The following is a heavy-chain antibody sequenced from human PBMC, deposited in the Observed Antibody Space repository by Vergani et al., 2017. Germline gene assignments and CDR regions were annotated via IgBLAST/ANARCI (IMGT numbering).Heavy chain of an antibody. CDR3: ARGDAEFDP. J-gene: IGHJ5*02. CDR2: IYYSGST. CDR1: GGSISSYY. V-gene: IGHV4-59*01. Sequence: QVQLQESGPGLVKPSETLSLTCTVSGGSISSYYWSWIRQPPRKGLEWIGYIYYSGSTNYNPSLKSRVTISVDTSKNQFSLKLSSVTAADTAVYYCARGDAEFDPWGQGTLVTVSS.